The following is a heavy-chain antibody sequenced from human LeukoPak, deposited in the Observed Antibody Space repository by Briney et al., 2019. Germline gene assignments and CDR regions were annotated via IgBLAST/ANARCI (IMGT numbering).Heavy chain of an antibody. CDR2: IRSKAYGGTT. J-gene: IGHJ4*02. Sequence: GGSLRLSCTASGFTFGDYAMSWVRQAPGKGLEWVGFIRSKAYGGTTEYAASVKGRLTISRDDPKSIAYLQMNSLKTEDTAVYYCTREYYDILTGYYWVDYWGQGTLVTVSS. CDR1: GFTFGDYA. D-gene: IGHD3-9*01. V-gene: IGHV3-49*04. CDR3: TREYYDILTGYYWVDY.